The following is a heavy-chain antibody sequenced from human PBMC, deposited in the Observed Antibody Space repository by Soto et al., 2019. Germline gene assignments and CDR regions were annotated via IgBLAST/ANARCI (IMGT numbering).Heavy chain of an antibody. Sequence: ASLKVSCKASGYTFTSYGISWVRQAPGQGLEWMGWISAYNGNTNYAQKLQGRVTMTTDTSTSTAYMELRSLRSDDTAVYYCARDRAVGATYYYYYGMDVWGQGTTVTVSS. J-gene: IGHJ6*02. CDR1: GYTFTSYG. D-gene: IGHD1-26*01. CDR3: ARDRAVGATYYYYYGMDV. V-gene: IGHV1-18*01. CDR2: ISAYNGNT.